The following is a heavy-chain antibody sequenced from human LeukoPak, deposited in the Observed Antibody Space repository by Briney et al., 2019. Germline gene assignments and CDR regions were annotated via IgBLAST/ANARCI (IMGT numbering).Heavy chain of an antibody. D-gene: IGHD6-13*01. Sequence: PSETLSLTCAVYGGSFSGYYWSWIRQPPGKGLEWIGEINHSGSTNYNPSLKSRVTISVDTSKNQFSLKLSSVTAADTAVYYCARLSSSWYYFDYWGQGTLVTVSS. J-gene: IGHJ4*02. V-gene: IGHV4-34*01. CDR1: GGSFSGYY. CDR2: INHSGST. CDR3: ARLSSSWYYFDY.